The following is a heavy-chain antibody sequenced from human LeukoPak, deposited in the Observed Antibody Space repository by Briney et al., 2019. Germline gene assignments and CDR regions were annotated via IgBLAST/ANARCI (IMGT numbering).Heavy chain of an antibody. J-gene: IGHJ3*02. D-gene: IGHD2-8*01. V-gene: IGHV1-46*01. CDR1: GYTFTSSY. Sequence: ASVKVSCKASGYTFTSSYMHWVRQAPGQGLEWMGIINPSGGTTIYSHEFQGRFTITRYTSTSTVYMELSSLRSEDTAVYYCARQRGGQYEDAFDIWGQGTMVTVSS. CDR3: ARQRGGQYEDAFDI. CDR2: INPSGGTT.